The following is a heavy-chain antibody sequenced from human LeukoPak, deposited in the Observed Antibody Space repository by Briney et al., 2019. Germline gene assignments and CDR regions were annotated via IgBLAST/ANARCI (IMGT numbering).Heavy chain of an antibody. CDR2: IYYSGST. J-gene: IGHJ4*02. Sequence: SETLSLTCTVSGGSISSYYWSWIRQPPGKGLEWIGYIYYSGSTYYNPSLKSRVTISVDTSKNQFSLKLSSVTAADTAVYYCARVRLSSYFDYWGQGTLVTVSS. V-gene: IGHV4-59*12. CDR3: ARVRLSSYFDY. D-gene: IGHD6-19*01. CDR1: GGSISSYY.